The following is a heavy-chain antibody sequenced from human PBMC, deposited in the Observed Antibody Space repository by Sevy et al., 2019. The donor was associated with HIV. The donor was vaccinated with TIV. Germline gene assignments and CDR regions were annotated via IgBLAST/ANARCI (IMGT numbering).Heavy chain of an antibody. CDR3: ARGDFWSGYYYYAMDV. D-gene: IGHD3-3*01. V-gene: IGHV4-4*07. CDR2: IYTSGST. Sequence: SETLSLTCTVSGGSISSYYWSWIRQPAGKGLEWIGRIYTSGSTNYNPSLTSRVTMSVDTSKNQVSLKLSSVTAADTAVYYCARGDFWSGYYYYAMDVWGQGTTVTVSS. CDR1: GGSISSYY. J-gene: IGHJ6*02.